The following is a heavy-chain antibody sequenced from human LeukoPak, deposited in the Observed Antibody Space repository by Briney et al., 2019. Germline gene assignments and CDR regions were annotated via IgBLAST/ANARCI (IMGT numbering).Heavy chain of an antibody. J-gene: IGHJ5*02. CDR2: IYYSGST. CDR1: GVSVGSGDYF. V-gene: IGHV4-61*08. CDR3: AGSTSCYRCYWFDP. Sequence: PSQTLSLTCTVSGVSVGSGDYFWSWIRQPPGKGLEWIGYIYYSGSTNYNPSLKSRVTISVDTSKNQFSLKLSSVTAADTAVYYCAGSTSCYRCYWFDPWGQGTLVTVSS. D-gene: IGHD2-2*01.